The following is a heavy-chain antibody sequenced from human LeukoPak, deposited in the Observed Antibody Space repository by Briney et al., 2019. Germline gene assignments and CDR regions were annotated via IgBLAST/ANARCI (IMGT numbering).Heavy chain of an antibody. J-gene: IGHJ4*02. CDR1: HYSISSNYY. CDR3: ARGGAYWGGQYFDY. Sequence: SETLSLTCTVSHYSISSNYYWGWIRQPPGKGLEWIGSIYHSGSTYYNPSLKSRVTISVDTSKRQFSLKLSSVTAADTAVYYCARGGAYWGGQYFDYWGPGSLVTVSS. D-gene: IGHD3-10*01. CDR2: IYHSGST. V-gene: IGHV4-38-2*02.